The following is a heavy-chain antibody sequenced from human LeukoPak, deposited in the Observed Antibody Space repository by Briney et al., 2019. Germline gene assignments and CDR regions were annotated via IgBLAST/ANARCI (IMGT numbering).Heavy chain of an antibody. D-gene: IGHD5-24*01. Sequence: GGCLRLSCAASGFTFSKYAMTWVRQAPGRGLEWVSGISGSGGSTYYADSVKGRFTISRDNSKNTLYLQMNSLRAEDTAVYYCASHPIRTADYWGQGTLVTVSS. CDR2: ISGSGGST. J-gene: IGHJ4*02. CDR1: GFTFSKYA. V-gene: IGHV3-23*01. CDR3: ASHPIRTADY.